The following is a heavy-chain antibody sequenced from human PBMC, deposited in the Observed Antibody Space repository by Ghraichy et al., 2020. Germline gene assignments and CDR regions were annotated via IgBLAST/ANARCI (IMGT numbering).Heavy chain of an antibody. Sequence: SETLSLTCTVSGGSISSYYWSWIRQPPGKGLEWIGYIYYSGSTNYNPSPKSRVTISVDTSKNQFSLKLSSGTAADTAVYYCARAGGQVEYYYYYGMDVWGQGTTVTVSS. CDR1: GGSISSYY. CDR3: ARAGGQVEYYYYYGMDV. D-gene: IGHD2-15*01. V-gene: IGHV4-59*01. CDR2: IYYSGST. J-gene: IGHJ6*02.